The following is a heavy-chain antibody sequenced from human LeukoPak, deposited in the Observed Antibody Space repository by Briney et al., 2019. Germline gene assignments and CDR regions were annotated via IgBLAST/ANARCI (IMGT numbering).Heavy chain of an antibody. Sequence: PSETLSLTCTVSGDSISSGDYYWSWIRQPAGKGLEWIGRISSSGSTNYNPSLKSRVTISVDTSKNQFSLKLSSVTAADTAVYYCARVGWSFGYTSWYFDPWGRGTLVTVSS. J-gene: IGHJ2*01. CDR1: GDSISSGDYY. CDR3: ARVGWSFGYTSWYFDP. CDR2: ISSSGST. V-gene: IGHV4-61*02. D-gene: IGHD5-24*01.